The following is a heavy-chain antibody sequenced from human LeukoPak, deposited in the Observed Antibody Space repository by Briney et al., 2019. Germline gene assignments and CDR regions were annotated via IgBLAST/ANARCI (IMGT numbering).Heavy chain of an antibody. Sequence: PGGSLRLSCAASGFTFSSYGMHWVRQAPGKGLEWVAFIRYDGSNKYYADSVKGRFTISRDNAKNTLYLQMNSLRAEDTAVYYCVRGGAEYSNGHNWFDPWGQGTLVTVSS. D-gene: IGHD2/OR15-2a*01. CDR1: GFTFSSYG. CDR3: VRGGAEYSNGHNWFDP. CDR2: IRYDGSNK. J-gene: IGHJ5*02. V-gene: IGHV3-30*02.